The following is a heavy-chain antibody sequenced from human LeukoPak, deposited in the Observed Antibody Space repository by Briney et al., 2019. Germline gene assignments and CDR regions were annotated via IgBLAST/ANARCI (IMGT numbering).Heavy chain of an antibody. CDR2: IYYTGST. V-gene: IGHV4-59*08. D-gene: IGHD6-6*01. CDR3: ARHRPGPYDY. J-gene: IGHJ4*02. CDR1: GGSMSDHF. Sequence: PSETLSLTCSVSGGSMSDHFWSWIRQPPGKGLEWIGYIYYTGSTNYNPSLKSRVTISVDTSKNQFSLSLSTVTAADTAVYYCARHRPGPYDYWGQGTLVTVSS.